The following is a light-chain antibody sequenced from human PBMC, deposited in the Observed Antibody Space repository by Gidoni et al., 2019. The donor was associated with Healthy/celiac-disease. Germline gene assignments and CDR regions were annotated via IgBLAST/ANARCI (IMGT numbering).Light chain of an antibody. V-gene: IGKV2-28*01. CDR2: LGS. J-gene: IGKJ2*04. Sequence: DIAITQTPLTQPATPGEPASIPSRSSQSLLHRNRYNYVAWYLQKPEQSPQLLIYLGSIRACGVPRRFSGSGSSTDFTLKISRVDAEDVGVYYCMHALQPMCSFGQGTKLEIK. CDR3: MHALQPMCS. CDR1: QSLLHRNRYNY.